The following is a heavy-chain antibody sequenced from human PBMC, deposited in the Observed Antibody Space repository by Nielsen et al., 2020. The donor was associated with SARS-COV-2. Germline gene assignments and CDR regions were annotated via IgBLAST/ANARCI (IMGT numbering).Heavy chain of an antibody. D-gene: IGHD3-10*01. Sequence: GGSLRLSCAVSGFTLTSYSMNWVRQAPGKGLEWLSSISSSSTYIYTADSLRGRFTISRDNAKNSLYLQMDSLRAEDTAVYYCARGSYSSGEIDYWGQGTLVTVSS. CDR2: ISSSSTYI. V-gene: IGHV3-21*01. CDR1: GFTLTSYS. J-gene: IGHJ4*02. CDR3: ARGSYSSGEIDY.